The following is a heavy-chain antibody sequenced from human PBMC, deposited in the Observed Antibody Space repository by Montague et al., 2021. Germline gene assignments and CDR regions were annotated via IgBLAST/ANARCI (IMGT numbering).Heavy chain of an antibody. CDR2: ISPRGST. J-gene: IGHJ4*02. D-gene: IGHD2-21*01. V-gene: IGHV4-4*07. CDR3: ARDQGQGYCGGDCYVGLDY. CDR1: GGSISTYY. Sequence: SETLSLTCSVSGGSISTYYWSWIRQPAGKGLEWIGHISPRGSTKYNPSLKSRVSMSVDTSKNQFSLKLYSVIAADTALYFCARDQGQGYCGGDCYVGLDYWGQGTLVTVSS.